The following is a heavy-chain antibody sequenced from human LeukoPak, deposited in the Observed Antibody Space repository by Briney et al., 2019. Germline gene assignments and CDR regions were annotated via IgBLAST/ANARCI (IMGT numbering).Heavy chain of an antibody. CDR1: GFTFSNYY. V-gene: IGHV3-11*01. CDR2: ISSSGTTM. J-gene: IGHJ6*02. CDR3: ARGDYDKYGMDV. Sequence: GGSLRLSCAASGFTFSNYYMSWIRQAPGKGLEWVSYISSSGTTMYYADSVKGRLIISRDNAKNSLFLQMNSLRAEDTAVYYCARGDYDKYGMDVWGQGTTVTVSS.